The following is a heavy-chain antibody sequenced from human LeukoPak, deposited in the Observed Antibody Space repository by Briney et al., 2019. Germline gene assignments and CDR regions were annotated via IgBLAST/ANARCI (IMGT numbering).Heavy chain of an antibody. CDR3: ARDAPLRFGDLLSDY. D-gene: IGHD3-10*01. J-gene: IGHJ4*02. V-gene: IGHV4-38-2*02. CDR2: MYYSGST. Sequence: SETLSLTCTVSGYSISSGYYWGWIRQPPGKGLQWIGSMYYSGSTYYNPSLKSRVTISVDRSKNQFSLKLASVTAADTAVYYCARDAPLRFGDLLSDYWGQGTLVTVSS. CDR1: GYSISSGYY.